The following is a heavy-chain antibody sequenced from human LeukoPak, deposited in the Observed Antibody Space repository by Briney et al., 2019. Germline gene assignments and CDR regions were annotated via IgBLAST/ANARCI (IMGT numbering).Heavy chain of an antibody. CDR1: GFTFSSYW. Sequence: GGSLRLSCAASGFTFSSYWMHWVRQAPGKGLVWVSRINSDGSSTSYADSVKGRFTISRDNAKNSLYLQMNSLRAEDTAVYYCARPSLNTGSYFDYWGQGILVSVSS. V-gene: IGHV3-74*01. CDR3: ARPSLNTGSYFDY. CDR2: INSDGSST. J-gene: IGHJ4*02. D-gene: IGHD1-26*01.